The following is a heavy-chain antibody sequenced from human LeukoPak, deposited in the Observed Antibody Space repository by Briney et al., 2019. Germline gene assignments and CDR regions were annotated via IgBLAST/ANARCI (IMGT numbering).Heavy chain of an antibody. D-gene: IGHD1-14*01. CDR2: IYSSGST. V-gene: IGHV4-59*08. Sequence: SETLSLTCTVSGDSISSFYWSWIRQPPGEGLEWIGYIYSSGSTNYNPSLKSRVTISVDTSKNQFSLKLSSVTAADRAVYYCARHEWGITNAFDIWGQGTMVTVSS. J-gene: IGHJ3*02. CDR3: ARHEWGITNAFDI. CDR1: GDSISSFY.